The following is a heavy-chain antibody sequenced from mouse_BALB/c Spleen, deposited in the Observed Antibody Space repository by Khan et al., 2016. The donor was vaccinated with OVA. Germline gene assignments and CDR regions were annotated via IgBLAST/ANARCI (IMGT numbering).Heavy chain of an antibody. D-gene: IGHD1-1*01. CDR2: IWPGGST. CDR3: ARDNYGSLYAMDY. Sequence: QVQLKESGPGLVAPSQTLSITCTVSGFSLTSYGVHWVRQPPGKGLEWLGVIWPGGSTNYNSALMSRLSISKDNSTSQGFLKMNSLQTDDTAVYYCARDNYGSLYAMDYWGQGTSVTVSS. J-gene: IGHJ4*01. V-gene: IGHV2-9*02. CDR1: GFSLTSYG.